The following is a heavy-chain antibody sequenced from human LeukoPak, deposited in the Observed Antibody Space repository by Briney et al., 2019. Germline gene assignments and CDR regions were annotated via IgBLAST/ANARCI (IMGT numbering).Heavy chain of an antibody. CDR1: GFTFSSYA. V-gene: IGHV3-23*01. Sequence: PGGSLRLSCAASGFTFSSYAMSWVRQAPGKGLEWISSFRGDGGSTYYAETVRGRFTISRDKSKNTLYLQMNSLRAEDSAVYFCAKDGYGSGGRWFDPWGRGTPVTVSS. CDR3: AKDGYGSGGRWFDP. D-gene: IGHD3-10*01. CDR2: FRGDGGST. J-gene: IGHJ5*02.